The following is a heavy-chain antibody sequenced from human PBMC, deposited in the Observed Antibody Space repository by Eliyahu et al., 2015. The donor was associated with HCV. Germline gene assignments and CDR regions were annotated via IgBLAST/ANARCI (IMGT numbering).Heavy chain of an antibody. D-gene: IGHD1-7*01. CDR2: IXAVNGKT. J-gene: IGHJ4*02. V-gene: IGHV1-3*01. Sequence: QALLVQSGGEVKQPGASVRVSCKASGHPYTKYAXHWVRQAPGQRLEWMGWIXAVNGKTEYSQKFQGRVTFTRDTSASTVYMELSSLRSEDTAVYSCASWAGSTDLGGFYFDYWGQGSLVTVSS. CDR1: GHPYTKYA. CDR3: ASWAGSTDLGGFYFDY.